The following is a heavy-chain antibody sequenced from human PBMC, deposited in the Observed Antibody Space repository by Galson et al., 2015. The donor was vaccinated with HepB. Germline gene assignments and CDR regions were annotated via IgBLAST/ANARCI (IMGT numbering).Heavy chain of an antibody. CDR1: GFTFSSYA. CDR3: ATRYCSSTSCLYYYYYYMDV. D-gene: IGHD2-2*01. CDR2: ISGSGGST. J-gene: IGHJ6*03. Sequence: SLRLSCAASGFTFSSYAMSWVRQAPGKGLEWVSAISGSGGSTYYADSVKGRFTISRDNSKNTLYLQMNSLRAEDTAVYYCATRYCSSTSCLYYYYYYMDVWGKGTTVTVSS. V-gene: IGHV3-23*01.